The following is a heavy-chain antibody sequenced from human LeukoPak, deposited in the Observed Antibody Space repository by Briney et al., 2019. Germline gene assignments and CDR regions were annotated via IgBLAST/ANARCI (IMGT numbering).Heavy chain of an antibody. V-gene: IGHV3-30*03. Sequence: GGSLRLSCAASGFTSSSYGMHWVRQAPGKGLEWVAVISYDGSNKYYADSVKGRFTISRDNSKNTLYLQMNSLRAEDTAVYYCASDVDIVATVFDYWGQGTLVTVSS. CDR1: GFTSSSYG. D-gene: IGHD5-12*01. J-gene: IGHJ4*02. CDR2: ISYDGSNK. CDR3: ASDVDIVATVFDY.